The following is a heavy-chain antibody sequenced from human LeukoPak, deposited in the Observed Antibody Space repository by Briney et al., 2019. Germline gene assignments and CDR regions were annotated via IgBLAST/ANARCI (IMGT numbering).Heavy chain of an antibody. CDR1: GFTFDDYG. V-gene: IGHV3-20*04. CDR2: INWNGGST. D-gene: IGHD2-15*01. Sequence: PGGSLRLSCAASGFTFDDYGMSWVRQAPGKGLEWVSGINWNGGSTGYADSVKGRFTISRDNAKNSLYLQMNSLRAEDTAVYYCTKATLGHCSGAQCYPLDSWGQGTLVTVSS. CDR3: TKATLGHCSGAQCYPLDS. J-gene: IGHJ4*02.